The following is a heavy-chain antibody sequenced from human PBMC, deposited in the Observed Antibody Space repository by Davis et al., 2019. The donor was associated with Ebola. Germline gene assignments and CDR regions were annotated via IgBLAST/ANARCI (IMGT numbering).Heavy chain of an antibody. Sequence: ASVKVSCKASGYTFTGYYMHWVRQAPGQGLEWMGWINPNSGGTNYAQKFQGRVTMTTDTSTSTAYMELSSLRSEDTAVYYCATGVLRDAFDIWGQGTMVTVSS. V-gene: IGHV1-2*02. D-gene: IGHD2-15*01. CDR1: GYTFTGYY. CDR2: INPNSGGT. CDR3: ATGVLRDAFDI. J-gene: IGHJ3*02.